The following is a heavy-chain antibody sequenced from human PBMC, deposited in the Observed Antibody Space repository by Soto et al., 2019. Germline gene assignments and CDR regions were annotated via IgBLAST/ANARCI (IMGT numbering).Heavy chain of an antibody. CDR2: INSDGSSA. V-gene: IGHV3-74*01. Sequence: GGSLRLSCVASGFSFSTYWMHWVRQAPGKGLVWVAHINSDGSSANYADSVKGRFTISRDNAKNTLYLRMNSLRAEDTAVYYCARAVRIYAMDVWGQATTVTVAS. D-gene: IGHD6-6*01. J-gene: IGHJ6*02. CDR3: ARAVRIYAMDV. CDR1: GFSFSTYW.